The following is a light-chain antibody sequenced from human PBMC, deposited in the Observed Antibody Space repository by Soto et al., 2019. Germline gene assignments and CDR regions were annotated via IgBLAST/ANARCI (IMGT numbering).Light chain of an antibody. J-gene: IGKJ4*01. V-gene: IGKV3D-7*01. CDR1: PSVSSSY. Sequence: LAPRERVTLSCRASPSVSSSYLTWYQQKPGQAPRLLIYGASTRATSIPARFSGSGSGTDFTLTISSLQPEDFAVYYCQQDYNLLTFGGGTKVEIK. CDR2: GAS. CDR3: QQDYNLLT.